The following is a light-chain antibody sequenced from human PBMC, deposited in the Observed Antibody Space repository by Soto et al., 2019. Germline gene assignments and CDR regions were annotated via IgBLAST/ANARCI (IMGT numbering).Light chain of an antibody. CDR2: GAS. V-gene: IGKV3-15*01. CDR3: QQYHIWPSWT. CDR1: RSVSSN. J-gene: IGKJ1*01. Sequence: EIVMTQSPATLSVSPGERATLSCRASRSVSSNLAWYQQKPGQAPRLLMYGASTRATGIPARFSGSGSGTDFTLTISSLQSEDFAVYFCQQYHIWPSWTFGQGTKVDIK.